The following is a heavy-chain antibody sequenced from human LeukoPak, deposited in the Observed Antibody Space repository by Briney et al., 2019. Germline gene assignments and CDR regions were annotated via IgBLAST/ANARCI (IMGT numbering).Heavy chain of an antibody. J-gene: IGHJ4*02. V-gene: IGHV3-21*01. CDR3: ARVSFGVVIIEYLDY. CDR2: ISSSSSYI. CDR1: GFTFSSCS. D-gene: IGHD3-3*01. Sequence: PGGSLRLSCAASGFTFSSCSMNWVRQAPGKGLEWVSSISSSSSYIYYADSVKGRFTISRDNAKNSLYLQMNSLRAEDTAVYYCARVSFGVVIIEYLDYWGQGTLVTVSS.